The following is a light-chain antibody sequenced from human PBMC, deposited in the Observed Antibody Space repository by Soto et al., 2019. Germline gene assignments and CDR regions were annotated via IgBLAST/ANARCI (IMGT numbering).Light chain of an antibody. CDR2: GAS. CDR1: QSVSSNY. J-gene: IGKJ1*01. CDR3: QHYGSSPET. V-gene: IGKV3-20*01. Sequence: VFTQSPGTMSLSPGEIATLSCRASQSVSSNYLAWYQQKPGQAPRLLIYGASSRATGIPDRFSGSGSGTDFTLTISRLEPEDFAVYYCQHYGSSPETFGQGTKVDIK.